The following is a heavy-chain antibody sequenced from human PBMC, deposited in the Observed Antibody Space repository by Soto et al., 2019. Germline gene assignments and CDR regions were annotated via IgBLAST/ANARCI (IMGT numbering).Heavy chain of an antibody. V-gene: IGHV3-74*01. CDR2: ISSDGTTT. J-gene: IGHJ4*02. D-gene: IGHD6-13*01. CDR1: EFTFTHYW. CDR3: VRGKVAAGFDY. Sequence: GGSLRLSCAASEFTFTHYWMHWVRQAPGKGLVWVSRISSDGTTTNYADSVKGRFTISRDNAKNTLYLQMTSLRVEDRAIYYCVRGKVAAGFDYWGQGALVTVS.